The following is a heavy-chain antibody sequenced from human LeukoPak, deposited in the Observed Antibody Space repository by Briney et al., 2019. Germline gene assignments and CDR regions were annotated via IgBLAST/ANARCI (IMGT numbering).Heavy chain of an antibody. CDR1: GFIVDDYA. J-gene: IGHJ3*02. CDR2: ISGDGGST. D-gene: IGHD6-19*01. CDR3: AKDILSEQWHDAFDI. V-gene: IGHV3-43*02. Sequence: GGSLRLSCAASGFIVDDYAMYWVRQAPGKGLEWVSLISGDGGSTYYAGSVKGRFTISRDNSKNSLFLQMNSLRTEDTALYYCAKDILSEQWHDAFDIWGQGTMVTVSS.